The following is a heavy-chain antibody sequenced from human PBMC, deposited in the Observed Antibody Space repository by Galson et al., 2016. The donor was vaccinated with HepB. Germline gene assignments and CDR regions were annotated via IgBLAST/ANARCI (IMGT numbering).Heavy chain of an antibody. Sequence: SVKVSCKASGYTFTGHYIHWVRQAPGQGLEWMGWINPNGGGTNSAQKLHGRLTMTRDTSANTAHMELTSLRSDDTAIYYWARVGSSGWSYSYLDCWGQGTLVTVSS. CDR1: GYTFTGHY. CDR2: INPNGGGT. V-gene: IGHV1-2*02. CDR3: ARVGSSGWSYSYLDC. D-gene: IGHD6-13*01. J-gene: IGHJ4*02.